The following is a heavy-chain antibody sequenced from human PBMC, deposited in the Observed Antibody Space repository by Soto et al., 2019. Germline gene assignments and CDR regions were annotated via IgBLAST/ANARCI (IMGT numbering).Heavy chain of an antibody. CDR3: AKRRGGSSLMEN. Sequence: QLQLQESGPGLVKPSETLSLTCTVSGDSISSSAYYWVWIRQPPGKGLEWIGNIYYNGNTYYNPSLKSRVTISLDTSKNHFSLKVNSVTAADTAVYYCAKRRGGSSLMENWGQGNLVTVSS. CDR2: IYYNGNT. V-gene: IGHV4-39*02. CDR1: GDSISSSAYY. J-gene: IGHJ4*02. D-gene: IGHD2-15*01.